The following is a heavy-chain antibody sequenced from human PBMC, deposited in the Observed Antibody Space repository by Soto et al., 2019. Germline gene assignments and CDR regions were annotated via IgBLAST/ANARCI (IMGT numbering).Heavy chain of an antibody. Sequence: EVQLVESGGGLVQPGGSLRLSCAASGFTFSNYDMHWVRQATGKGLEWVSAIDIAGDTYYPDSVKGRFTISREKAKNSLYLQMNSLRADDPSVYYCARAARWLQSRYFDLWGRGTLVTVSS. V-gene: IGHV3-13*01. CDR1: GFTFSNYD. J-gene: IGHJ2*01. D-gene: IGHD5-12*01. CDR2: IDIAGDT. CDR3: ARAARWLQSRYFDL.